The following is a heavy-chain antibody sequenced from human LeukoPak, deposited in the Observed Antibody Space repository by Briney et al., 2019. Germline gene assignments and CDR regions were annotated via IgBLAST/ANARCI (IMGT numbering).Heavy chain of an antibody. V-gene: IGHV4-4*07. CDR2: IYTSGST. J-gene: IGHJ4*02. D-gene: IGHD6-19*01. CDR1: GGSISSYY. CDR3: ARGRRGAVAGGFRYFDY. Sequence: SETLSLTCTVSGGSISSYYWSWIRQPAGKGLEWIGRIYTSGSTNYNPSLKSRVTISVDTSKNQFSLKLSSVTAADTAVYYCARGRRGAVAGGFRYFDYWGQGTLVTVSS.